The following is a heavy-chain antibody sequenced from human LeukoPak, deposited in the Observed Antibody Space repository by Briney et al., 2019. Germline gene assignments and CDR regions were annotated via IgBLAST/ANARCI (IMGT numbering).Heavy chain of an antibody. Sequence: GGSLRLSCAASGFSVSNNYMNWVRQAPGKGLEWVSAITGSGDTTYYADSVKGRFTISRDNSKNTLYLQMNSLSAEDTAVYYCAKRTPYSGSSQSFDCWGQGTLVTVSS. CDR3: AKRTPYSGSSQSFDC. J-gene: IGHJ4*02. V-gene: IGHV3-23*01. CDR2: ITGSGDTT. D-gene: IGHD1-26*01. CDR1: GFSVSNNY.